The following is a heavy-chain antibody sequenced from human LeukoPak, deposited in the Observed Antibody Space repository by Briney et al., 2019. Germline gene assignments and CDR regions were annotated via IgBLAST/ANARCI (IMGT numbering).Heavy chain of an antibody. Sequence: ASVKVSRKSSGYTFTSYGISWVRQAPGHGLEWMGWISAHNGNTNYAQKLQGRVTMTTDTSTSTAYMELRSLKSDDTAVYYCARDVVVVVAATRSNWFDPWGQGTLVTVSS. D-gene: IGHD2-15*01. CDR3: ARDVVVVVAATRSNWFDP. CDR2: ISAHNGNT. V-gene: IGHV1-18*01. J-gene: IGHJ5*02. CDR1: GYTFTSYG.